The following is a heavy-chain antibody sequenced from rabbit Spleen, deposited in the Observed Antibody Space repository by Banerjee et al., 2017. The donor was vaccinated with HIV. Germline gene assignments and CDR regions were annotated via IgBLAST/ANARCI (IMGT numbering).Heavy chain of an antibody. CDR1: GFSFSSCYY. D-gene: IGHD4-2*01. CDR2: IYAGSSGST. CDR3: AREIYARYGVDDTDL. Sequence: QEQLVESGGGLVQPEGSLTLTCTASGFSFSSCYYIYWVRQAPGKGLEWIGCIYAGSSGSTYYASWAKGRFTISKTSSTTVTLQMTSLTAADTANYFCAREIYARYGVDDTDLWGQGTLVTVS. J-gene: IGHJ4*01. V-gene: IGHV1S45*01.